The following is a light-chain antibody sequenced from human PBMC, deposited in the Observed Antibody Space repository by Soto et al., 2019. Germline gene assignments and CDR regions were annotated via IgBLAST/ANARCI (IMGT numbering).Light chain of an antibody. Sequence: EIVMTQSPATLSVSPGERATLSCRASQSVSGNLAWYQQKPGQAPRLLIYGASTRATGIPARFSGSGSGTEFTLPISSLQSEDFAVYYCQQYNSWPLTFGQGTKVEIK. J-gene: IGKJ1*01. CDR2: GAS. CDR3: QQYNSWPLT. V-gene: IGKV3-15*01. CDR1: QSVSGN.